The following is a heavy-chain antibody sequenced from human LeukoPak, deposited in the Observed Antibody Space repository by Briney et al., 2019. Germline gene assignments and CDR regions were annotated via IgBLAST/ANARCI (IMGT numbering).Heavy chain of an antibody. CDR3: ARHFSGAAAPLPFDY. V-gene: IGHV4-59*08. Sequence: SETLSLTCTVSGGSTRSYYWSWIRQPPGKGLEWLGYISYSGSTNYNPSLKSRVTISVDTSKNQFSLNLTSVTAADTAVYYCARHFSGAAAPLPFDYWGQGTLVTVSS. J-gene: IGHJ4*02. D-gene: IGHD6-13*01. CDR2: ISYSGST. CDR1: GGSTRSYY.